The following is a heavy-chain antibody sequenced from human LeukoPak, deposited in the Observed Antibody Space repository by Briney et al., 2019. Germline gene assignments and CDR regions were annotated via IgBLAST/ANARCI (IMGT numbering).Heavy chain of an antibody. D-gene: IGHD1-1*01. J-gene: IGHJ5*02. CDR3: AREPPRERWFDT. Sequence: GGSLRLSCAASGFTFSTYSMNWVRQAPGKGLEWVSSISSGSSFIYYADSVKGRFTISRDNAKNSLFLQMNSLRAEDTAVYYCAREPPRERWFDTWGQRSPVTVYS. V-gene: IGHV3-21*04. CDR1: GFTFSTYS. CDR2: ISSGSSFI.